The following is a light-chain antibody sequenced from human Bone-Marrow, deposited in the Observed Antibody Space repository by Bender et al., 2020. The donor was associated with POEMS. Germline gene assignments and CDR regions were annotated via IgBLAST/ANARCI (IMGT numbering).Light chain of an antibody. CDR2: EVT. CDR1: SRDIGYYNF. J-gene: IGLJ2*01. CDR3: SSYTTTSTVV. V-gene: IGLV2-14*02. Sequence: QSALTQPASVSGSPGQSITISCSGTSRDIGYYNFVSWYQQHPGEAPRLLIYEVTRRPSGISNHFSGSKSGNTASLTISGLQAEDEADYYCSSYTTTSTVVFGGGTKLTVL.